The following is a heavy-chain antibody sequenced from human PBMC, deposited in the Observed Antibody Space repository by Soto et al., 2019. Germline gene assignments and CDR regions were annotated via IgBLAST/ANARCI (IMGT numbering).Heavy chain of an antibody. V-gene: IGHV3-7*05. CDR1: GFTFSDFW. CDR2: INQHAGET. J-gene: IGHJ5*02. Sequence: GGSLRLSCAASGFTFSDFWMSWVRQAPGKGLEWVAHINQHAGETHYAESVKGRFTISRDNAKNSLYMQMNSLRVEDTAVYYCARDYTIIDPWGQGTLVTVSS. D-gene: IGHD2-21*01. CDR3: ARDYTIIDP.